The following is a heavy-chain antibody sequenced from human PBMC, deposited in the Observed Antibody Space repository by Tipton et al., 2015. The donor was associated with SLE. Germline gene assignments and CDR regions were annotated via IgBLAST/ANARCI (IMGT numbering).Heavy chain of an antibody. Sequence: TLSLTCTVSGGSVSSGSYYWSWIRQPPGKGLEWIGYIYYSGSTNYNPSLTSRVTISVDTSKNQFSLKLSSVTAADTAVYYCARGRNGGPAFFDYWGQGTLVTVSS. CDR2: IYYSGST. D-gene: IGHD4-23*01. V-gene: IGHV4-61*01. J-gene: IGHJ4*02. CDR3: ARGRNGGPAFFDY. CDR1: GGSVSSGSYY.